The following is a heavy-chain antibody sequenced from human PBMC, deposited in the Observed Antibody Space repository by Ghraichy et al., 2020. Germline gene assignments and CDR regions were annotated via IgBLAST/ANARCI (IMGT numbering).Heavy chain of an antibody. J-gene: IGHJ5*02. D-gene: IGHD3-10*01. CDR1: GGSISSSSYY. V-gene: IGHV4-39*01. CDR3: ARLGPIRGSGSYYNRNWFDP. Sequence: SETLSLTCTVSGGSISSSSYYWGWIRQPPGKGLEWIGSIYYSGSTYYNPSLKSRVTISVDTSKNQFSLKLSSVTAADTAVYYCARLGPIRGSGSYYNRNWFDPWGQGTLVTVSS. CDR2: IYYSGST.